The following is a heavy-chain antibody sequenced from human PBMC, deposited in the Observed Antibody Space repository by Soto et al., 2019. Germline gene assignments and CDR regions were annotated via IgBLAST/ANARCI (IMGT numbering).Heavy chain of an antibody. D-gene: IGHD6-13*01. CDR3: ARELLGYIAAAGQFDY. Sequence: ASVKVSCKASGYTFTSYGISWVRQAPGQGLEWMGWISAYNGNTNYAQKLQGRVTVTTDTSTSTAYMELRSLRSDDTAVYYCARELLGYIAAAGQFDYWGQGTRVTVAS. CDR1: GYTFTSYG. CDR2: ISAYNGNT. J-gene: IGHJ4*02. V-gene: IGHV1-18*01.